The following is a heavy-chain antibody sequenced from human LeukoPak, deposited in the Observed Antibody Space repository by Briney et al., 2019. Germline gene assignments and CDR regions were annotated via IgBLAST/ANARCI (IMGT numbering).Heavy chain of an antibody. V-gene: IGHV3-74*01. Sequence: GGSLRLSCAASGFTFSNYLMHWVRQAPGKGPVWVSRIFTDGSSTTYADSVKGRFTISRDNAKNTLFLQMNSLTAEDTAVYYCAFGSGWYFDYWGQGTLLTVSS. CDR3: AFGSGWYFDY. CDR2: IFTDGSST. CDR1: GFTFSNYL. D-gene: IGHD6-19*01. J-gene: IGHJ4*02.